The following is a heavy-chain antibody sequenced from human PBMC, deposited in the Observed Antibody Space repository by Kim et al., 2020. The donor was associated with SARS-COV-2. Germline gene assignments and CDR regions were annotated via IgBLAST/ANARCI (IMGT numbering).Heavy chain of an antibody. Sequence: SETLSLTCTVSGGSISSYYWSWIRQPPGKGLEWIGYIYYSGSTNYNPSLKSRVTISVDTSKNQFSLKLSSVTAADTAVYYCARVAVATISPWFDPWGQGTLVTVSS. J-gene: IGHJ5*02. CDR3: ARVAVATISPWFDP. CDR2: IYYSGST. D-gene: IGHD5-12*01. CDR1: GGSISSYY. V-gene: IGHV4-59*01.